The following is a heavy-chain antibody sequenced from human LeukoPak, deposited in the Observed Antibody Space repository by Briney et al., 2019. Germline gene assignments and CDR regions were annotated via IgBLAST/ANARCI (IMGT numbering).Heavy chain of an antibody. CDR2: LSPIFGTA. V-gene: IGHV1-69*01. CDR1: VGTFSSYA. J-gene: IGHJ6*03. D-gene: IGHD3-10*01. Sequence: ASVQVSCKASVGTFSSYAISWVRQAPGPGVEWMGGLSPIFGTANYAQRFQGGGTITEDECTCTAYTEPRSLRSEDRAVYCVARADDYGSGSRYYYYYYMDVWGKGTTVTISS. CDR3: ARADDYGSGSRYYYYYYMDV.